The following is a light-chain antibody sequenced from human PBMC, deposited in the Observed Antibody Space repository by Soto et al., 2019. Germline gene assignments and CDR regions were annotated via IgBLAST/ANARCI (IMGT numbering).Light chain of an antibody. Sequence: EIVMTQSPATLSVAPGERVTLSCRASQGVSRKLAWYQHKSGQAPRLLISGASTGATGIPARFSGSGSGTDFTLSISRLEPEDFAVYYCQHYGGSFIFGPGTKVDFK. CDR2: GAS. J-gene: IGKJ3*01. CDR1: QGVSRK. CDR3: QHYGGSFI. V-gene: IGKV3-15*01.